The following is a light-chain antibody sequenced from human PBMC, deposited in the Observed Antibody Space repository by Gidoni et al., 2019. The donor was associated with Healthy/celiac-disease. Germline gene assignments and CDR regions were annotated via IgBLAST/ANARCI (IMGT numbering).Light chain of an antibody. CDR3: QQYNNWPRT. CDR1: QSVSSN. V-gene: IGKV3-15*01. CDR2: GAS. Sequence: EIVITQSPATLSVSPGERATLSCRASQSVSSNLAWYQQKPGQAPRLLIYGASTRATGIPAMFSGSGSGTEFTLTISSLQSEDFAVYYCQQYNNWPRTFGQXTKVEIK. J-gene: IGKJ1*01.